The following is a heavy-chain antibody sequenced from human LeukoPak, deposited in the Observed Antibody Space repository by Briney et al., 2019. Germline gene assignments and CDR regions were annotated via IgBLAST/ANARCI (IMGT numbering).Heavy chain of an antibody. CDR1: GYSFSNYW. D-gene: IGHD2-21*02. V-gene: IGHV5-51*01. J-gene: IGHJ4*02. Sequence: GESLKISCESSGYSFSNYWIGWVRQMPGKGLEWMGIIYPGDYETRYSPSLQGLVTISVDKSISTAYLQWSSLKASDTAMYYCAIPPGYCGNDCSFDHWGQGTLVTVSS. CDR2: IYPGDYET. CDR3: AIPPGYCGNDCSFDH.